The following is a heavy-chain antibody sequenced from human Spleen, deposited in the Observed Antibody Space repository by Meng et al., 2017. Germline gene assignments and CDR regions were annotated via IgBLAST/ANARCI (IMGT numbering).Heavy chain of an antibody. V-gene: IGHV4-34*01. CDR2: INHSGST. D-gene: IGHD4-11*01. CDR3: ARGPTTMAHDFDY. CDR1: GGSFSDYY. J-gene: IGHJ4*02. Sequence: QVQLQRWGAGLLKPSETLSLPWGCSGGSFSDYYWSWVRQPPGKGLEWIGEINHSGSTNYNPSLESRATISVDTSQNNLSLKLSSVTAADSAVYYCARGPTTMAHDFDYWGQGTLVTV.